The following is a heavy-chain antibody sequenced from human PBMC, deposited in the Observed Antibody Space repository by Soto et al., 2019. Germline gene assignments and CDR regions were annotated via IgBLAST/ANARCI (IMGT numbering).Heavy chain of an antibody. CDR1: GFTFSSYW. D-gene: IGHD2-15*01. J-gene: IGHJ4*02. CDR3: AKEDTVVAAMDY. CDR2: INSDGSST. Sequence: PGGSLRLSCAASGFTFSSYWMHWVRQAPGKGLVWVSRINSDGSSTSYADSVKGRFTISRDNAKNTLYLQMNSLRAEDTAVYYCAKEDTVVAAMDYWGQGTLVTVSS. V-gene: IGHV3-74*01.